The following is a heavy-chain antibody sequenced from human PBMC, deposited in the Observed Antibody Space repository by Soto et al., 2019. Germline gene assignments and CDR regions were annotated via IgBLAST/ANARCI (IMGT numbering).Heavy chain of an antibody. Sequence: GGSLRLSCAASGFTFSDYYMSWIRQAPGKGLEWVSYISSSSSYTNYADSVKGRFTISRDNSKNTLYLQMNSLRAEDTAVYYCAKDRLRFLEWLFDYWGQGTLVTVSS. CDR3: AKDRLRFLEWLFDY. CDR1: GFTFSDYY. CDR2: ISSSSSYT. D-gene: IGHD3-3*01. V-gene: IGHV3-11*05. J-gene: IGHJ4*02.